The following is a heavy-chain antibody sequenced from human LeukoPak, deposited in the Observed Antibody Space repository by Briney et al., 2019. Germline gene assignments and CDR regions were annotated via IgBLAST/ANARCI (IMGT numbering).Heavy chain of an antibody. J-gene: IGHJ4*02. D-gene: IGHD3-22*01. CDR2: INPNSGGT. Sequence: ASVKVSCKASGYTFTGYYMHWVRQAPGQGLEWMGWINPNSGGTNYAQKFQVRVTMTRDTSISTAYMELSRLRSDDTAVYYCARADVRTYYYDSRGYADLDYWGQGTLVTVSS. CDR3: ARADVRTYYYDSRGYADLDY. V-gene: IGHV1-2*02. CDR1: GYTFTGYY.